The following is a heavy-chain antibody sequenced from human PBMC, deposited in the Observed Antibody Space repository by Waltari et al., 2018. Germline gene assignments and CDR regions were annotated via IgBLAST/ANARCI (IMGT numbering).Heavy chain of an antibody. V-gene: IGHV1-18*01. D-gene: IGHD3-22*01. CDR2: ISAYNGNT. J-gene: IGHJ4*02. CDR3: ARVRGYYDSSGYSYYFDY. CDR1: GYTFTSYG. Sequence: QVQLVQSGAAVKKPGASVKVSCKASGYTFTSYGISWVRQAPGQGLEWMGWISAYNGNTNYAQKLQGRVTMTTDTSTSTAYMELRSLRSDDTAVYYCARVRGYYDSSGYSYYFDYWGQGTLVTVSS.